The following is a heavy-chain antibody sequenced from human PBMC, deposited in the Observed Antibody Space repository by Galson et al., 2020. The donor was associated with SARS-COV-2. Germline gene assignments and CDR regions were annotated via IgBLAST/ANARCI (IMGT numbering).Heavy chain of an antibody. CDR3: ARAVIPGDYYYYYYYGMDV. D-gene: IGHD4-17*01. CDR1: GFTFSLYW. Sequence: GESLKISCAASGFTFSLYWMSWVRQAPGKGLEWVAHINQVGNEQYYAGSVKGRFPISRDNTKNSLYLQMTSLRAEDTALYYCARAVIPGDYYYYYYYGMDVWGQGTTVTVSS. CDR2: INQVGNEQ. J-gene: IGHJ6*02. V-gene: IGHV3-7*01.